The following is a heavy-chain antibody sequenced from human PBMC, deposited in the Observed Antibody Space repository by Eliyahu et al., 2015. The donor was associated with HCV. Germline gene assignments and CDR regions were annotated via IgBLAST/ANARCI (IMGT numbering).Heavy chain of an antibody. V-gene: IGHV3-21*01. CDR2: ISSSSSYI. J-gene: IGHJ4*02. CDR3: ARDYTGIVVVTAIYYEGYFDY. Sequence: EVQLVESGGGLVKPGGSLRLSCAASGFTFSXYSMXWVRQAPGKGLEWVSSISSSSSYIYYADSVKGRFTISRDNAKNSLYLQMNSLRAEDTAVYYCARDYTGIVVVTAIYYEGYFDYWGQGTLVTVSS. D-gene: IGHD2-21*02. CDR1: GFTFSXYS.